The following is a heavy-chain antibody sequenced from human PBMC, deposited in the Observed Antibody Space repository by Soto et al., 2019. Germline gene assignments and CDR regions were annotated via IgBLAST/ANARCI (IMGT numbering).Heavy chain of an antibody. CDR2: ISYDGSNK. CDR3: ARDGDTGMAKGNYYYGMDV. D-gene: IGHD5-18*01. J-gene: IGHJ6*02. Sequence: GSLRLSCAASGFTFSSYAMHWVRQAPGKGLEWVAVISYDGSNKYYADSVKGRFTISRDNSKNTLYLQMNSLRAADTAVYYCARDGDTGMAKGNYYYGMDVWGQGTTVTVSS. V-gene: IGHV3-30-3*01. CDR1: GFTFSSYA.